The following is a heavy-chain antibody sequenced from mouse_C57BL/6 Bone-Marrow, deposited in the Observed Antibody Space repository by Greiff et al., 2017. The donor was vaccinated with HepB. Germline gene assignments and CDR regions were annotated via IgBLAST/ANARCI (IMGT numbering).Heavy chain of an antibody. J-gene: IGHJ1*03. V-gene: IGHV7-1*01. CDR2: SRNKANDYTT. CDR3: ARDGNYWDFDV. Sequence: EVKLVESGGGLVQSGRSLRLSCATSGFTFSDFYMEWVRQAPGKGLEWIAASRNKANDYTTEYSASVKGRFIVSRDTSQSILYLQMNALRAEDTAIYYCARDGNYWDFDVWGTGTTVTVSS. CDR1: GFTFSDFY.